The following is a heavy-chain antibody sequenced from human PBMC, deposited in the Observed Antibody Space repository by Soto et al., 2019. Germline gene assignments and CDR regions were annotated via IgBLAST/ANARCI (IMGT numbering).Heavy chain of an antibody. Sequence: GGSLRLSCAASGFTFSSYSMNWVRQAPGKGLEWVSSISSSSSYIYYADSVKGRFTISRDNAKNSLYLQMNSLRAEDTAVYYCARDEGVDYYDSSGCYHFDYWGQGTLVTVSS. CDR3: ARDEGVDYYDSSGCYHFDY. CDR1: GFTFSSYS. CDR2: ISSSSSYI. V-gene: IGHV3-21*01. D-gene: IGHD3-22*01. J-gene: IGHJ4*02.